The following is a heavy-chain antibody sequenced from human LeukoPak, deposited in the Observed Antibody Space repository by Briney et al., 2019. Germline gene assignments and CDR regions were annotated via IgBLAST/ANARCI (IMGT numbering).Heavy chain of an antibody. J-gene: IGHJ5*02. Sequence: PSETLSLTCTVSGGSISSYYWSWIRQPAGKGLEWIGRIYTSGSTNYNPSLKSRVTMSVDTSKNQFSLKLSSVTAADTAVYYCARDFKMYYYGSGRGFTTHTNWFDPWGQGTLVTVSS. CDR1: GGSISSYY. CDR3: ARDFKMYYYGSGRGFTTHTNWFDP. CDR2: IYTSGST. V-gene: IGHV4-4*07. D-gene: IGHD3-10*01.